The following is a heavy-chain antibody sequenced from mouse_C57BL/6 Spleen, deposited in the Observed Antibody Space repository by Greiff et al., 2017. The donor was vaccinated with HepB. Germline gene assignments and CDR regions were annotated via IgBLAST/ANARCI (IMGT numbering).Heavy chain of an antibody. CDR3: ARRTGTGGYFDY. CDR1: GYTFTSYW. D-gene: IGHD4-1*01. CDR2: IHPNSGST. V-gene: IGHV1-64*01. Sequence: VQLQQSGAELVKPGASVKLSCKASGYTFTSYWMHWVKQRPGQGLEWIGMIHPNSGSTNYNEKFKSKATLTVDKSSSTAYMQLSSLTSEDSAVYYCARRTGTGGYFDYWGQGTTLTVSS. J-gene: IGHJ2*01.